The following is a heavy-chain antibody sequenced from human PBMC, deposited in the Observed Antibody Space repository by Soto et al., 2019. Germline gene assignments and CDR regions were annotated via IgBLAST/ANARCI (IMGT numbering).Heavy chain of an antibody. J-gene: IGHJ4*02. CDR3: AKDHGGRSWYGGIDY. Sequence: EVQLVESGGGLVQPGRSLRLSCAASGFTFDDHAMHWVRQAPGKGLEWVSGVNWNSRSIDYADSVKGRFTISRDNAKNYLYLQMNRLRPEDTALYYGAKDHGGRSWYGGIDYWGQGTLVTVSS. D-gene: IGHD6-13*01. V-gene: IGHV3-9*01. CDR1: GFTFDDHA. CDR2: VNWNSRSI.